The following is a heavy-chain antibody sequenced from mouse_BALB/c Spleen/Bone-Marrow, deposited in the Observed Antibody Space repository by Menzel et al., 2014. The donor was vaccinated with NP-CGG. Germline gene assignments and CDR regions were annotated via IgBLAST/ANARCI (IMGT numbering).Heavy chain of an antibody. V-gene: IGHV1S130*01. Sequence: VKLMESGSVLVRPGASVKLSCKASGYTFTSSWVHWAKQRPGQGLEWIGEIHPNSGNTNYNEKFKGKATLTVDTSSSTAYVDLSSLTSEDSAVYYCAREKIYGNYLWYFDVWGAGTTVTVSS. J-gene: IGHJ1*01. D-gene: IGHD2-1*01. CDR3: AREKIYGNYLWYFDV. CDR2: IHPNSGNT. CDR1: GYTFTSSW.